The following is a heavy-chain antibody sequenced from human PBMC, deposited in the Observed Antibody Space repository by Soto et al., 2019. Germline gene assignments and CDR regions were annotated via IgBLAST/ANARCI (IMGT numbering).Heavy chain of an antibody. V-gene: IGHV1-69*01. D-gene: IGHD1-1*01. Sequence: QVQLIQSGAEVKKPGSSVKVSCKASGDTFSSYTFNWVRQAPGQGLEWMGGIIPIFGTANYAQKFQGRVTISADESTSTAYMELSTLRSEDTAVYYCARDQTTEMDTLSRRRGVVHAFDIWGQGTRVTVSS. CDR2: IIPIFGTA. CDR1: GDTFSSYT. J-gene: IGHJ3*02. CDR3: ARDQTTEMDTLSRRRGVVHAFDI.